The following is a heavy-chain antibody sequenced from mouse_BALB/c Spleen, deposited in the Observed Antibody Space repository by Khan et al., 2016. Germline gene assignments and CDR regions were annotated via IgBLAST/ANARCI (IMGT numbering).Heavy chain of an antibody. V-gene: IGHV2-6-5*01. CDR2: IWGGGST. CDR3: AKHAIGNSFYYFDY. J-gene: IGHJ2*01. Sequence: QVQLKESGPGLVAPSQSLSITCTVSGFSLLDYGVSWIRQPPGKGLEWLGLIWGGGSTYYNSALKSSLSISKDNSKSQVFLKMNSLQTDDAAMYYYAKHAIGNSFYYFDYWGQGTTLTVSS. D-gene: IGHD2-1*01. CDR1: GFSLLDYG.